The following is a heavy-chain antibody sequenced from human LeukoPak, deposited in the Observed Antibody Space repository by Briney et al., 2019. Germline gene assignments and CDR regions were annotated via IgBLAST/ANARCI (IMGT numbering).Heavy chain of an antibody. CDR2: ISSSSSYI. J-gene: IGHJ4*02. D-gene: IGHD1-26*01. CDR1: GFTFSSYS. Sequence: PGGSLRLSCAASGFTFSSYSMNWVRQAPGKGLEWVSSISSSSSYIYHADSVKGRFTISRDNAKNSLYLQMNSLRAEDTAVYYCARAVGATRCFANDYWGQGTLVTVSS. V-gene: IGHV3-21*01. CDR3: ARAVGATRCFANDY.